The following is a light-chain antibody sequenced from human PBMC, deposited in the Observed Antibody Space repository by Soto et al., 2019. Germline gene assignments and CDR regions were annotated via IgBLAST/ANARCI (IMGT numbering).Light chain of an antibody. J-gene: IGKJ1*01. CDR3: QQYTSYSGT. Sequence: DIQMTQSPSTLSASVGDRVTITCRASQSISSWLAWYQQRPGKAPKVLIYDASSLESGVPSRFSGSGSGTKFTLTISSLQPDDFATYYCQQYTSYSGTFGQGTKV. V-gene: IGKV1-5*01. CDR1: QSISSW. CDR2: DAS.